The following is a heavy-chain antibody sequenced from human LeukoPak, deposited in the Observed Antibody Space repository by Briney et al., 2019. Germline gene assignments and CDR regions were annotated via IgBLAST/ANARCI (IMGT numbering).Heavy chain of an antibody. J-gene: IGHJ6*02. CDR1: GYTFTSYD. Sequence: ASVKVSCKASGYTFTSYDINWVRQATGQGLEWMGSMNPNSGNTGNAQKFQSRDTMTRNTSISTAYMELSSPRSEDTAVYYCARMYYDILTGRIYYYYGMDGWGQGTTVTVSS. CDR3: ARMYYDILTGRIYYYYGMDG. V-gene: IGHV1-8*01. CDR2: MNPNSGNT. D-gene: IGHD3-9*01.